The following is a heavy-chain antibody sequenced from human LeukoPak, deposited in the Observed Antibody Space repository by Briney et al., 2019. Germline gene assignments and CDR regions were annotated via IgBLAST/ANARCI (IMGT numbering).Heavy chain of an antibody. CDR1: GFTFSSYW. CDR3: VRTVRGVITIYFDY. D-gene: IGHD3-10*01. J-gene: IGHJ4*02. V-gene: IGHV3-7*01. CDR2: IKQDGSEK. Sequence: GGSLRLSCAASGFTFSSYWMSWVRQAPGKGLEGVANIKQDGSEKYYVDSVKGRFTISRDNAKNSLYLQMNSLRAEDTAVYYCVRTVRGVITIYFDYWGQGTLVTVSS.